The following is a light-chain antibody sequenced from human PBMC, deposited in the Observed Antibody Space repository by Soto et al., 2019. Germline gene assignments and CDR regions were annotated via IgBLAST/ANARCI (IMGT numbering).Light chain of an antibody. CDR2: GAS. J-gene: IGKJ4*01. CDR3: QQYDNWPLT. V-gene: IGKV3D-15*01. CDR1: KSVDSS. Sequence: EIVMTQSPATLSVSPGERATLSCSASKSVDSSLAWYQQKPGQARRLLIFGASTRATGIPARFSGSGSGTDFTLTISSLHCEEFGEYFCQQYDNWPLTVGGGTKVEIK.